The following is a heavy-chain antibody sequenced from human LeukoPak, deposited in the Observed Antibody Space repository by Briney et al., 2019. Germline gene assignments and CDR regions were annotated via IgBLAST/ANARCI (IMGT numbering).Heavy chain of an antibody. CDR1: GFTFSGSA. Sequence: GGSLRLSCAASGFTFSGSAMHWVRQASGKGLEWVGRIRSKANSYATAYAASVKGRFTISRDDSKNTAYLQMNSLKTEDTAVYYCTRGDYYDSSGYRRQNWFDPWGQGTLVTVSS. D-gene: IGHD3-22*01. CDR3: TRGDYYDSSGYRRQNWFDP. J-gene: IGHJ5*02. CDR2: IRSKANSYAT. V-gene: IGHV3-73*01.